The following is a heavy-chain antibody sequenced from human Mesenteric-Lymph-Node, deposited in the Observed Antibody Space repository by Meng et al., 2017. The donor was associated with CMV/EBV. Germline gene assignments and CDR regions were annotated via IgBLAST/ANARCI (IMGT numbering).Heavy chain of an antibody. V-gene: IGHV3-13*01. D-gene: IGHD4-17*01. J-gene: IGHJ3*02. CDR2: IGTAGDT. CDR1: GFTFSSYD. CDR3: ARGDYGRGAFDM. Sequence: GGSLRLSCAASGFTFSSYDMHWVRQATGKGLEWVSAIGTAGDTYYPGSVKGRFTISRENAKNSLYLQMNSLRAGDTAVYYCARGDYGRGAFDMWGQGTMVTVSS.